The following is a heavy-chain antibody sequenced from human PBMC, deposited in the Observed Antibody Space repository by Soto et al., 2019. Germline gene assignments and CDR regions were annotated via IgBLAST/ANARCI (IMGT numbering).Heavy chain of an antibody. Sequence: GASVEVTCEASGFDFTDHYIRWVQQAPGQGLEWMGIISPDGGSTRYSQKFQARITMTRDTSTSTVYMELSSLRSEDTAIYYCARAPRGGVIIVITWAQIDYWGQGTLVTVSS. CDR1: GFDFTDHY. V-gene: IGHV1-46*01. D-gene: IGHD3-10*01. CDR2: ISPDGGST. CDR3: ARAPRGGVIIVITWAQIDY. J-gene: IGHJ4*02.